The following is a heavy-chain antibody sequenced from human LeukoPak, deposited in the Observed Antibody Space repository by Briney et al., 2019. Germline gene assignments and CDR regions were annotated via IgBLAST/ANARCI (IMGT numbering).Heavy chain of an antibody. CDR2: IYSGGST. CDR1: GVIVSSNY. CDR3: ERVVTGYFDY. Sequence: GGSVRLSCAAWGVIVSSNYMSGLREPRGRGVEWVSVIYSGGSTYYADSVKGRFTISRDNSKNTLYLQMNSLRAEDTAVYHCERVVTGYFDYWGQGTLVTVSS. J-gene: IGHJ4*01. V-gene: IGHV3-66*02. D-gene: IGHD2/OR15-2a*01.